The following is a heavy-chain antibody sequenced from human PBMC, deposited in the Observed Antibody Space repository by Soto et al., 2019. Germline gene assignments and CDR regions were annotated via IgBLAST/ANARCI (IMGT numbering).Heavy chain of an antibody. V-gene: IGHV3-30-3*01. D-gene: IGHD6-13*01. J-gene: IGHJ4*02. CDR3: AREGIAESGPNFYDF. CDR2: ISFDGSTK. CDR1: GFTFKHNA. Sequence: QVQLVESGGGVVQPGRSLTIFCTASGFTFKHNAMHWIRQAPAKGLEWVADISFDGSTKNYADSVKRRFTISRDNSKNTLSLQMRALKGDDTATYYCAREGIAESGPNFYDFWGEGTLVAVSS.